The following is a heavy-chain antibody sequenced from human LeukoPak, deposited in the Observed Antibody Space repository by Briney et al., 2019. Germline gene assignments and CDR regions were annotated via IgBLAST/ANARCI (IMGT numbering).Heavy chain of an antibody. D-gene: IGHD3-3*01. Sequence: GGSLRLSCAASGFTFSSYAMSWVRQAPGKGLEWVAGVRFDGSDKYHEDSVKGRFTISRDTSKNTVYLQMDSLRDDDTAVYYCARDLYDYYLDYWGQGTLVTVSS. CDR3: ARDLYDYYLDY. CDR2: VRFDGSDK. J-gene: IGHJ4*02. CDR1: GFTFSSYA. V-gene: IGHV3-33*08.